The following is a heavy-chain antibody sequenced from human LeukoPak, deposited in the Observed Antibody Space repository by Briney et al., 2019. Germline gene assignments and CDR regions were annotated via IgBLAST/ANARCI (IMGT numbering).Heavy chain of an antibody. CDR1: GGSITFGTYY. CDR3: ARARVIQPSFGN. J-gene: IGHJ1*01. CDR2: IYTSGRT. Sequence: SETPSLTCTVSGGSITFGTYYWTWIRQPAGKGLEWIGRIYTSGRTFHNPSRKSRVTISMDTSMNQFSLRLDSVTAADTAVYYCARARVIQPSFGNWGERKLVSVSS. D-gene: IGHD3-16*01. V-gene: IGHV4-61*02.